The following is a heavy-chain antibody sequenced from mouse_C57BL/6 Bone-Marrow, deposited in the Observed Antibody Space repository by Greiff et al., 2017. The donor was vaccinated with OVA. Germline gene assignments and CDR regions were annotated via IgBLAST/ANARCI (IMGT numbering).Heavy chain of an antibody. CDR2: IDPEDGET. D-gene: IGHD1-1*01. V-gene: IGHV14-2*01. CDR1: GFNIKDYY. CDR3: ASPPTGGAMDY. J-gene: IGHJ4*01. Sequence: EVKLVESGAELVKPGASVKLSCTASGFNIKDYYMHWVKQRTEQGLEWIGRIDPEDGETKYAPKFQGKATITADTSSNTAYLQLSSLTSEDTAVYYCASPPTGGAMDYWGQGTSVTVSS.